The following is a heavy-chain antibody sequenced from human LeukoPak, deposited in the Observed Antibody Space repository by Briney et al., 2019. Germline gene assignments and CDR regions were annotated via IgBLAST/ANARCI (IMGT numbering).Heavy chain of an antibody. V-gene: IGHV1-69*05. D-gene: IGHD5-12*01. CDR1: GGTFSSYA. J-gene: IGHJ5*02. Sequence: ASVKVSCKASGGTFSSYAISWVRQAPGQGLEWMGRIIPIFGTANYAQKFQGRVTITTDESTSTAYMELSSLRSEDTAVYYCARDRRGGRGYSGYDLVWFDPWGQGTLVTVSS. CDR2: IIPIFGTA. CDR3: ARDRRGGRGYSGYDLVWFDP.